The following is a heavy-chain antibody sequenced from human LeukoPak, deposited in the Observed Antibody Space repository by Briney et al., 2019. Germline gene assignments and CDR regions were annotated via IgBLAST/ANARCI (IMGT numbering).Heavy chain of an antibody. Sequence: ASVKVSCKASGYTFTSYGISWVRQAPGQGLERMGWISAYNGNTNYAQKLQGRVTMTTDTSTSTAYMELRSLRSDDTAVYYCARDLYGDYPTNWFGPWGQGTLVTVSS. CDR3: ARDLYGDYPTNWFGP. J-gene: IGHJ5*02. CDR1: GYTFTSYG. CDR2: ISAYNGNT. D-gene: IGHD4-17*01. V-gene: IGHV1-18*01.